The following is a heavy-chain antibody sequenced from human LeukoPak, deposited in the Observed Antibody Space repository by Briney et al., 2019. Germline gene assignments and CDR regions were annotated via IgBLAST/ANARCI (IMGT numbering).Heavy chain of an antibody. CDR3: ARRYPPGA. V-gene: IGHV4-59*08. CDR2: IYYSGST. CDR1: GGSISRYY. D-gene: IGHD2-15*01. Sequence: SETLSLTCTVSGGSISRYYWSWIRQPPGQGLEWIGYIYYSGSTNYNPSLKSRVTISVDRPKSQFSLKLASVTAADTAVYYCARRYPPGAWGQGILVTVSS. J-gene: IGHJ5*02.